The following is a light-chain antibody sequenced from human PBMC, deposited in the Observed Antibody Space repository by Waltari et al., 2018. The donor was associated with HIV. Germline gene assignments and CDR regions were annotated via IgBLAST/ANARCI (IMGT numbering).Light chain of an antibody. V-gene: IGKV3-11*01. CDR3: QQRTNWPQNT. J-gene: IGKJ4*01. Sequence: EIVLTQSPATLSLSPGERATLSCRASLSVGTYLAWYQQKLGQPPRLLIHDASNRATGIPPRFSGSGSGTDFTLTISSLEPEDFAAYYCQQRTNWPQNTFGGGTKVEIK. CDR1: LSVGTY. CDR2: DAS.